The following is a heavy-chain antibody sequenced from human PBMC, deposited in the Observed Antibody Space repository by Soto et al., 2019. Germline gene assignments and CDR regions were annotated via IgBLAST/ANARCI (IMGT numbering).Heavy chain of an antibody. Sequence: GGSLRLSCAASGFTFSSYGMHWVRQAPGKGLEWVAVISYDGSNKYYADSVKGRFTISRDNSKNTLYLQMNSLRAEDTAVYYCAKAGGSRFFDWLDPWGQGNLVTVSS. CDR2: ISYDGSNK. CDR1: GFTFSSYG. V-gene: IGHV3-30*18. J-gene: IGHJ5*02. D-gene: IGHD3-3*01. CDR3: AKAGGSRFFDWLDP.